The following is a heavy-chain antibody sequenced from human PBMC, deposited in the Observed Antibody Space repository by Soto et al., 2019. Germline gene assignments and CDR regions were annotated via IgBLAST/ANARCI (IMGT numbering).Heavy chain of an antibody. CDR1: GFNFSPYS. V-gene: IGHV3-23*01. J-gene: IGHJ4*02. CDR3: AKGMGNPSYFAY. Sequence: GGSLRLSCAVSGFNFSPYSMSWVRQAPGKGLGWVSIISGDSVTIEYADSVEGRFTISRDNSKNMLYLQMGSLRAEDTAVYYCAKGMGNPSYFAYWGQGTLVTVSS. D-gene: IGHD7-27*01. CDR2: ISGDSVTI.